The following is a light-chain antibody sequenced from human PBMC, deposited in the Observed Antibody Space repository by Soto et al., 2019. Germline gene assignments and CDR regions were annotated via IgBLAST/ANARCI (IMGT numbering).Light chain of an antibody. V-gene: IGKV1-33*01. CDR3: QQYDNRPT. Sequence: DIQLTQSPSSLSASLGDRVTITCQAIQDISKYLNWYQQKPGKAPKLLIYDASNLETGVPARFSGSGSGTDFTVTISSLQPEDIATYYCQQYDNRPTSGQGTRLEI. J-gene: IGKJ5*01. CDR1: QDISKY. CDR2: DAS.